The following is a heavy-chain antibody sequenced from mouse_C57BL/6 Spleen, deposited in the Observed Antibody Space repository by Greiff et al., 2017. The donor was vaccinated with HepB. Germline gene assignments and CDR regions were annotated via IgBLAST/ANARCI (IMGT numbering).Heavy chain of an antibody. Sequence: VQLQQPGAELVKPGASVKLSCKASGYTFTSYWMHWVKQRPGQGLEWIGMIHPNSGSTNYNEKFKSKATLTVDKSSSTAYMQLSSLTAEDSAVYYCARQDGNNGYFDVWGTGTTVTVSS. CDR1: GYTFTSYW. J-gene: IGHJ1*03. CDR2: IHPNSGST. V-gene: IGHV1-64*01. CDR3: ARQDGNNGYFDV. D-gene: IGHD1-1*01.